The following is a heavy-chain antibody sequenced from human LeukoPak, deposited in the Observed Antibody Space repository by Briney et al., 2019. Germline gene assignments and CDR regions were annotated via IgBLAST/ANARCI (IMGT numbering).Heavy chain of an antibody. V-gene: IGHV4-39*07. CDR3: ARDGSDNWGLFDN. CDR2: HYHTGRI. Sequence: SETLSLTCTVSGGSISGTSYCWGWIRQPPGKGPEWIGSHYHTGRIYHNPSLNSRVTISVDTSKNQFSLKLSSVTDADTAVYYCARDGSDNWGLFDNWGRGTLVTVSS. J-gene: IGHJ4*02. D-gene: IGHD1-1*01. CDR1: GGSISGTSYC.